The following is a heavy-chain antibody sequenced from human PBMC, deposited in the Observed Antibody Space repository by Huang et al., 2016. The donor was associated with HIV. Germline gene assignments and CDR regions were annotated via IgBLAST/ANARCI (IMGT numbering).Heavy chain of an antibody. CDR2: SYDSGNT. V-gene: IGHV4-39*01. Sequence: QLQLQEWGPRLVKPSETLSLTCTVAGGAISSSTYYWSWIRQPPGKGLEWIGNSYDSGNTFYNPSLKSRVTISVDTSKNQFSLKLTSLTAADTAVYHCANTFHTAAGQYYFEYWGQGTLVTVSS. CDR3: ANTFHTAAGQYYFEY. J-gene: IGHJ4*02. D-gene: IGHD6-13*01. CDR1: GGAISSSTYY.